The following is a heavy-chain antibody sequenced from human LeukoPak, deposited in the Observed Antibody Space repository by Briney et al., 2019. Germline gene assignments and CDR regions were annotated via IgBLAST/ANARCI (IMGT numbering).Heavy chain of an antibody. CDR1: GYTFTSYG. D-gene: IGHD6-13*01. CDR2: IIPIFGTA. J-gene: IGHJ4*02. CDR3: ARLHDAAADRTFDY. Sequence: ASVKVSCKASGYTFTSYGISWVRQAPGQGLEWMGGIIPIFGTANYAQKFQGRVTITTDESTSTAYMELSSLRSEDTAVYYCARLHDAAADRTFDYWGQGTLVTVSS. V-gene: IGHV1-69*05.